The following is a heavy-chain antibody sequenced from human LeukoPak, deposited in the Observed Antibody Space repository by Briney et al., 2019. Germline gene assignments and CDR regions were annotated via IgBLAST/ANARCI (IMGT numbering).Heavy chain of an antibody. Sequence: KPSETLSLTCTVSGGSISSYYWGWIRQPPGKGLEWIGSIYYSGSTYYNPSLKSRVTISVDTSKNQFSLKLNSVTAADTAVYYCARSIEDIVVVVTTTDYYFYMDVWGKGTTVTVSS. J-gene: IGHJ6*03. D-gene: IGHD2-15*01. CDR1: GGSISSYY. CDR3: ARSIEDIVVVVTTTDYYFYMDV. V-gene: IGHV4-39*01. CDR2: IYYSGST.